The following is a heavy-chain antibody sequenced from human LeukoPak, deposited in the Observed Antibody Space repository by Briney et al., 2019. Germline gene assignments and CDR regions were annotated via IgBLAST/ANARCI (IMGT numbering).Heavy chain of an antibody. D-gene: IGHD1-26*01. V-gene: IGHV4-30-2*01. Sequence: SETLSLTCTVSGGSISSGGYYWSWIRQPPGKGLEWIGYIYHSGSTYYNPSLKSRVTISVDRSKNQFSLKLSSVTAADTAVYYCARVEWELHWFDPWGRGTLVTVSS. J-gene: IGHJ5*02. CDR2: IYHSGST. CDR1: GGSISSGGYY. CDR3: ARVEWELHWFDP.